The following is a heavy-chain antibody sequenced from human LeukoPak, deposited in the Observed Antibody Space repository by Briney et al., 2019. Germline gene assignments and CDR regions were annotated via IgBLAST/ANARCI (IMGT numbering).Heavy chain of an antibody. CDR3: AGSTVTTDIDY. V-gene: IGHV4-34*01. Sequence: SETLSLTCAVYGGSFSGYYWSWIRQPPGKGLEWIGEINHSGSTNYNPSLKSRVTISVDTSKNQFSLKLSSVTAADTAVYYCAGSTVTTDIDYWGQGTLVTVS. CDR1: GGSFSGYY. J-gene: IGHJ4*02. D-gene: IGHD4-17*01. CDR2: INHSGST.